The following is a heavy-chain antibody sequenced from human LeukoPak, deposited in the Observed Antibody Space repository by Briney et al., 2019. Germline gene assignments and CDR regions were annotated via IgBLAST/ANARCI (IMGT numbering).Heavy chain of an antibody. J-gene: IGHJ5*02. CDR1: GYTFTSYD. CDR2: MNPNSGNT. CDR3: AKVARYNWRPSMNWFDP. D-gene: IGHD1-1*01. V-gene: IGHV1-8*01. Sequence: ASVKVSCKASGYTFTSYDINWVREATGQGIEWMGWMNPNSGNTGYAQKFQGRVTMTRNTSISTAYMELSSLRSEDTAVYYCAKVARYNWRPSMNWFDPWGQGTLVTVSS.